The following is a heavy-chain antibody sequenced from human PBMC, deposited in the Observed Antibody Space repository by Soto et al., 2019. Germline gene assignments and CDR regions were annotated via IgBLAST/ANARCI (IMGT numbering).Heavy chain of an antibody. D-gene: IGHD6-13*01. V-gene: IGHV4-39*07. CDR3: ARARAAAVGGEYDY. CDR2: IYHSGST. J-gene: IGHJ4*02. CDR1: GGSISSGGYY. Sequence: SETLSLTCTVSGGSISSGGYYWSWVRQPPGKGLEWIGEIYHSGSTNYNPSLKSRVTISVDKSKNQFSLKLSSVTAADTAVYYCARARAAAVGGEYDYWGQGTLVTVSS.